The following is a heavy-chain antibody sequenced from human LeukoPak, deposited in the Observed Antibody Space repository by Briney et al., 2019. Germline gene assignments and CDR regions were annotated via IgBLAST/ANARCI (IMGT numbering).Heavy chain of an antibody. J-gene: IGHJ4*02. CDR3: ASLSGSSLHPQNE. CDR2: INTNTGNP. D-gene: IGHD1-26*01. Sequence: GASVKVSCKASAYTFTNYAMNWVRQAPGQGLEWMGWINTNTGNPTYAQGFTGRFVFSLDTSVSTAYLQISSLKAEDTAVYYCASLSGSSLHPQNEWGQGTLVTVSS. V-gene: IGHV7-4-1*02. CDR1: AYTFTNYA.